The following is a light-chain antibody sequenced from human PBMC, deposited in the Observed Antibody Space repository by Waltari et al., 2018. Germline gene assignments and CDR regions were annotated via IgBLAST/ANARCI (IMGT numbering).Light chain of an antibody. J-gene: IGKJ4*01. V-gene: IGKV1-5*03. Sequence: DIQMTQSPSTLSASVGDRVTITCRASQSISVWLAWYQQKPGRAHTLLLYKASTLESGVPSRFSGSGSDREFTLTISSLQPDDSATYYCHQYNNYPLTFGGGTKVEV. CDR3: HQYNNYPLT. CDR1: QSISVW. CDR2: KAS.